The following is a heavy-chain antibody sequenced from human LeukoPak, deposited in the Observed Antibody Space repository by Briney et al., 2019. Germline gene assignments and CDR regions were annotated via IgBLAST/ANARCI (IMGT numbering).Heavy chain of an antibody. Sequence: PSETLSLTCTVSGGSISSSSYHWGWIRQPPGKGLEWIGSIYYSGSIYYNPSLKSRVTISVDTSKNQFSLKLSSVTAADTAVYYCARQESGSSYFDYWGQGTLVTVSS. CDR2: IYYSGSI. CDR1: GGSISSSSYH. V-gene: IGHV4-39*01. D-gene: IGHD1-26*01. CDR3: ARQESGSSYFDY. J-gene: IGHJ4*02.